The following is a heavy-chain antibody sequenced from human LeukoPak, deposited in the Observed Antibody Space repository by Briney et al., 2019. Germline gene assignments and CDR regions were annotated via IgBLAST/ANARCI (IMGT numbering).Heavy chain of an antibody. Sequence: GSLRLSSAASGFTVSSNYMSWVRQAPGKGLEWVSVIYSGGSTYYADSVKGRFTISGDNSKNTLYLQMNSLRAEDTAVYYCARDRRRGLFGYWGQGTLVTVSS. CDR1: GFTVSSNY. D-gene: IGHD2-21*01. CDR2: IYSGGST. CDR3: ARDRRRGLFGY. J-gene: IGHJ4*02. V-gene: IGHV3-66*01.